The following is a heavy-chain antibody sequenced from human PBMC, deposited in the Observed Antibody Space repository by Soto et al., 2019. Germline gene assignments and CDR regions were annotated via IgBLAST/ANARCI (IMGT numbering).Heavy chain of an antibody. CDR2: VSAYNGNT. Sequence: QVQLVQSGAEVKKPGASVKVSCMASGYTFTNYYITWVRQAPGQGLEWMGWVSAYNGNTHYEQKLQGRVTLTTDTCTSTTYMERRRLGYDDTADYLFAGYCEWPFLRDYWGQGTLVTVSS. CDR3: AGYCEWPFLRDY. D-gene: IGHD3-3*01. V-gene: IGHV1-18*01. J-gene: IGHJ4*02. CDR1: GYTFTNYY.